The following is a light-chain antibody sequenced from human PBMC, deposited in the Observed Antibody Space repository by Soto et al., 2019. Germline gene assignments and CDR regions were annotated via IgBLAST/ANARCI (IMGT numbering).Light chain of an antibody. Sequence: QSVLTQSPSASASLGASVKLTCTLSSGHKNYIIAWHQQQPEKGPRFLMKLNSDCSHRRGDGVPDRFTGACSGTERYLTISSLQSEDEAVYYCQTWGTGIHVVFGGGTKVTVL. CDR1: SGHKNYI. CDR2: LNSDCSH. V-gene: IGLV4-69*01. CDR3: QTWGTGIHVV. J-gene: IGLJ2*01.